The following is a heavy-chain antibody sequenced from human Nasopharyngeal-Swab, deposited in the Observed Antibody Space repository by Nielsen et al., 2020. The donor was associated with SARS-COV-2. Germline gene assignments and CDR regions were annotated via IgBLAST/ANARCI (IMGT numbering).Heavy chain of an antibody. CDR2: IIPIFGTA. J-gene: IGHJ4*02. CDR1: GGTFSSYA. V-gene: IGHV1-69*06. CDR3: ARNPVDYDYVWGSYRYRTFDY. D-gene: IGHD3-16*02. Sequence: SVNVSCKASGGTFSSYAISWVRQAPGQGLDWMGVIIPIFGTANYAQKFQGRVTITADKSTSTAYMELSSLRSEDTAVYYCARNPVDYDYVWGSYRYRTFDYWGQGTLVTVSS.